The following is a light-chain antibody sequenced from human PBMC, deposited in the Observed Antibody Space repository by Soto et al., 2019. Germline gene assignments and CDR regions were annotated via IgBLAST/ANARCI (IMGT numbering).Light chain of an antibody. CDR1: STDVGDSNL. J-gene: IGLJ1*01. V-gene: IGLV2-23*01. Sequence: QSALTQPACVSGSPGQSITISCTGTSTDVGDSNLVSWYQHHPGKAPKLMIYDDNKRPSGISNRFSGSKSGNTASLTISGLQAEDEADYYCCSYAGRATFYVFGTGTKLTVL. CDR2: DDN. CDR3: CSYAGRATFYV.